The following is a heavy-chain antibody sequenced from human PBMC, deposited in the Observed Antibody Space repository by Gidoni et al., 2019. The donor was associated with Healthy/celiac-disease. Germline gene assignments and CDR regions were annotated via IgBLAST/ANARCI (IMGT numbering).Heavy chain of an antibody. J-gene: IGHJ5*02. CDR1: GFPFRYFY. D-gene: IGHD6-13*01. CDR3: ARDSSHRGIAARNWFDP. CDR2: ISSSCSTI. V-gene: IGHV3-11*01. Sequence: QVQLVESGGGLVKPGGSLRLSCAASGFPFRYFYMSWIRQAPGQGLEWVSYISSSCSTIYYADSVKGRFTISRDNAKNSLYLQMNSLRAEDTAVYYCARDSSHRGIAARNWFDPWGQGTLVTVSS.